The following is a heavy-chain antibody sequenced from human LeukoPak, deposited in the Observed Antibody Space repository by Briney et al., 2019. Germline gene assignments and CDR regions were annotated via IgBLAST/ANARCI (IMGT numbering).Heavy chain of an antibody. CDR3: ARDRFEYSSSSADY. J-gene: IGHJ4*02. D-gene: IGHD6-6*01. CDR1: GFTFSNYW. Sequence: PGGSLRLSCAASGFTFSNYWMNWVRQAPGKGLEWVANIKQDGGEKSYVDSVKGRFTISRDNAKNSLHLQMNSLRAEDTAVYYCARDRFEYSSSSADYWGQGTLVTVSS. V-gene: IGHV3-7*01. CDR2: IKQDGGEK.